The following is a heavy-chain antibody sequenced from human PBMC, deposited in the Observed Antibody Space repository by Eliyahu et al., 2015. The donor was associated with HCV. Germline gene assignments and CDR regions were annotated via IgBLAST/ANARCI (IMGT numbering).Heavy chain of an antibody. CDR1: GFTFSSYS. V-gene: IGHV3-48*02. D-gene: IGHD1-26*01. J-gene: IGHJ4*02. CDR3: ARGLIVGATVADY. CDR2: ISSSSSTI. Sequence: RLSYAASGFTFSSYSMNWVRQAPGKGLEWVSYISSSSSTIYYADSVKGRFTISRXNAKNSLYLQMNSLRDEDTAVYYCARGLIVGATVADYWGQGTLVTVSS.